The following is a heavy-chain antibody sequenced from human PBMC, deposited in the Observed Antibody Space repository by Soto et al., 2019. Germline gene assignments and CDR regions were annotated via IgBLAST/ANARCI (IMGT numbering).Heavy chain of an antibody. CDR3: AKKVNSGPGSQYFDS. J-gene: IGHJ4*02. Sequence: VGSLGLSCAASGFTFSSYSMSWVRQAPGKGLEWVSGFRTGGDDGTTYYADSVKGRFTISRDNSKNTLFLQMNSLRAEDTAISYCAKKVNSGPGSQYFDSWGQGTLVSVAS. V-gene: IGHV3-23*01. CDR1: GFTFSSYS. D-gene: IGHD3-10*01. CDR2: FRTGGDDGTT.